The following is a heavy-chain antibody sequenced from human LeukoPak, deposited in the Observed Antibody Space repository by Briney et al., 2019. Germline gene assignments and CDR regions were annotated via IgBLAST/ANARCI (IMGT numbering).Heavy chain of an antibody. CDR2: ISSGGDTM. J-gene: IGHJ4*01. CDR1: GFTFECYG. Sequence: GGSLRLSCAASGFTFECYGMNWVRQAPGKGLEWISYISSGGDTMFYADSVKARFTISRGDAKNSMYLQMNSLTAEDTALYFCAREDGGGWGHGTLVTVSS. D-gene: IGHD3-10*01. V-gene: IGHV3-48*04. CDR3: AREDGGG.